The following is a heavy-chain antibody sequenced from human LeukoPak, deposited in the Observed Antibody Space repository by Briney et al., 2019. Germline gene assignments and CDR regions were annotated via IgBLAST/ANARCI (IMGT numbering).Heavy chain of an antibody. J-gene: IGHJ4*02. D-gene: IGHD3-10*01. V-gene: IGHV3-7*03. Sequence: GGSLRLSCAASGFTFASYWMSWVRQAPGKGLEWVANIKQDGSEKYYVDSVKGRFTISRDNAKNSLYLQMNSLRAEDTAMYYCSLMLRGMYYFDYWGQGTLVTVSS. CDR1: GFTFASYW. CDR2: IKQDGSEK. CDR3: SLMLRGMYYFDY.